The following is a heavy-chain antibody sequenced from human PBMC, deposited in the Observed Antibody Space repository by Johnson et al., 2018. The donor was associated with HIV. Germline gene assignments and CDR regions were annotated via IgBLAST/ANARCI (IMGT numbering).Heavy chain of an antibody. V-gene: IGHV3-11*04. J-gene: IGHJ3*02. CDR3: ALSGGAAAYDAFDI. CDR1: GFTFSDYY. CDR2: ISSTGTTI. Sequence: QVQLVESGGGVVQPGGSLRLSCAASGFTFSDYYMSWIRQAPGKGLDWVSYISSTGTTIYYADSVKGRFTISRDNAMKSLYLQINSLRAEDKAVYYYALSGGAAAYDAFDIWCQGTMVTVSS. D-gene: IGHD6-13*01.